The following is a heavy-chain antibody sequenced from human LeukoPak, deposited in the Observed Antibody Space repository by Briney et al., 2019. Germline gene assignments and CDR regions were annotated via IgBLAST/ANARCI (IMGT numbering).Heavy chain of an antibody. D-gene: IGHD6-19*01. CDR3: ARQQWLVKSYYFDY. Sequence: SETLSLTCTVSGGSISSSSYYWGWIRQPPGKGLEWIGCIYYSGSTYYNPSLKSRVTISVDTSKNQFSLKLSSVTAADTAVYYCARQQWLVKSYYFDYWGQGTLVTVSS. J-gene: IGHJ4*02. V-gene: IGHV4-39*01. CDR1: GGSISSSSYY. CDR2: IYYSGST.